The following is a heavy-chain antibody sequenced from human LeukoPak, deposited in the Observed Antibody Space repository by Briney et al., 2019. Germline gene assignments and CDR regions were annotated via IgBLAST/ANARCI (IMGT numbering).Heavy chain of an antibody. CDR3: ASRKDGYNFHH. D-gene: IGHD5-24*01. CDR2: ISPNGGVT. Sequence: ASVKVSCTSSGYTFTNYFLHWVRQAPGQGLEWMGWISPNGGVTKYTQKFQGRVTMTRDTSISTAYMELTSLTSDDTAVYYCASRKDGYNFHHWGQGTLVTVSS. V-gene: IGHV1-2*02. CDR1: GYTFTNYF. J-gene: IGHJ4*02.